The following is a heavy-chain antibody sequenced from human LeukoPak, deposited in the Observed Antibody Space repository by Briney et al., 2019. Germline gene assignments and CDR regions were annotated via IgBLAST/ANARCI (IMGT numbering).Heavy chain of an antibody. CDR2: ISAYNGNT. CDR3: ARDGHKELLWFGESLFDY. D-gene: IGHD3-10*01. V-gene: IGHV1-18*04. J-gene: IGHJ4*02. CDR1: GYTFTSYG. Sequence: ASVKVSCKASGYTFTSYGISWVRQAPGQGLEWMGWISAYNGNTNYAQKLQGRVTMTTDTSTSTAYMELRSLRSGDTAVYYCARDGHKELLWFGESLFDYWGQGTLVTVSS.